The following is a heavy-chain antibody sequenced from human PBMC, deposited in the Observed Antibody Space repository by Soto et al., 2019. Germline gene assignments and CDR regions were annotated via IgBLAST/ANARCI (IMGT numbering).Heavy chain of an antibody. V-gene: IGHV1-2*04. CDR2: INPNSGGT. D-gene: IGHD4-17*01. Sequence: QVQLVQSGAEVKKPGASVKVSCKASGYTFTGYYMHWVRQAPGQGLEWMGWINPNSGGTNYAQKFQGWVTMTRDTSISTAYMELCRLRSDDTAVYYCARVVGAADYGGEYFDLWGRGTLVTVSS. J-gene: IGHJ2*01. CDR3: ARVVGAADYGGEYFDL. CDR1: GYTFTGYY.